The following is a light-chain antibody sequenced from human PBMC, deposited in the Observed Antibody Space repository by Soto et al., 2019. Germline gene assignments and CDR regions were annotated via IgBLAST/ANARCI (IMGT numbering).Light chain of an antibody. CDR2: EVS. J-gene: IGLJ2*01. Sequence: QSALTQPASVSGSPGQSNTISCTGTSSDVGDYDYFSWYQQYAGKAPKMMIDEVSNRPSGVGNRFSGSKSGNTASLTISGLQAEDEADYHCRSYRISDTLLFGGGTKLTVL. CDR3: RSYRISDTLL. V-gene: IGLV2-14*01. CDR1: SSDVGDYDY.